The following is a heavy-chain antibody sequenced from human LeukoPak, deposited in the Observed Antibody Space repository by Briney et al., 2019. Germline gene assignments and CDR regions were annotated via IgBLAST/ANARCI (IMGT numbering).Heavy chain of an antibody. CDR1: TGSFTGYY. CDR2: INHSGST. V-gene: IGHV4-34*01. CDR3: ARGLRRASSSTTQPAQNWFDP. Sequence: SQTLSLTSPLYTGSFTGYYWSWIRHPPGKGLEWIGEINHSGSTNYNPSPKRRVTISVDTSKNQCSLKLSSVTAADTAVYYCARGLRRASSSTTQPAQNWFDPWGQGTLVTVSS. D-gene: IGHD2-2*01. J-gene: IGHJ5*02.